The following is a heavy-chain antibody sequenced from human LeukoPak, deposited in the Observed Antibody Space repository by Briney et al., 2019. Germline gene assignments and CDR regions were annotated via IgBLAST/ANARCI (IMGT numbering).Heavy chain of an antibody. J-gene: IGHJ4*02. CDR1: GGSFSGYY. CDR3: ARDVTYYYDSSGYFGY. D-gene: IGHD3-22*01. Sequence: ASETLSLTCAVYGGSFSGYYWSWIRQPPGKGLEWIGEINHSGSTNYNPSLKSRVTISVDKSKNQFSLKLSSVTAADTAVYYCARDVTYYYDSSGYFGYWGQGTLVTVSS. V-gene: IGHV4-34*01. CDR2: INHSGST.